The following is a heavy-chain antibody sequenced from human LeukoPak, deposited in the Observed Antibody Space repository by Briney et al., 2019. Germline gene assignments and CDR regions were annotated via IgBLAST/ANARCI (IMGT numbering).Heavy chain of an antibody. CDR3: ARDGGDYYDGSGYAFGY. CDR2: IYYSGST. Sequence: PSETLSLTCTVSGGSISRYYWSWIRQPPGKGLEWIGHIYYSGSTNYNPSLKSRVTISVDTSKNQFSLKLSSATAADTAVYYCARDGGDYYDGSGYAFGYWGQGTLVTVSS. J-gene: IGHJ4*02. D-gene: IGHD3-22*01. V-gene: IGHV4-59*12. CDR1: GGSISRYY.